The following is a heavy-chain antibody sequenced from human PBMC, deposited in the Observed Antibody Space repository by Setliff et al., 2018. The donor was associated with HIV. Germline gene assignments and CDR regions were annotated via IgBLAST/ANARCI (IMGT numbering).Heavy chain of an antibody. CDR1: GDSISSGYY. Sequence: SETLSLTCAVSGDSISSGYYWGWIRQPPGKGLEWIGIVYHRGTTYYGPSLRSRVTISVDMSKNQFSLKLSSVTAADTAVYYCASSMGSHDAFDIWGQGTMVTVSS. D-gene: IGHD2-8*01. J-gene: IGHJ3*02. V-gene: IGHV4-38-2*01. CDR3: ASSMGSHDAFDI. CDR2: VYHRGTT.